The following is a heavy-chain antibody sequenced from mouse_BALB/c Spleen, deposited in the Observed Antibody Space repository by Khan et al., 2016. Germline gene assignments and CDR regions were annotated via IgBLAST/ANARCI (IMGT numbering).Heavy chain of an antibody. CDR1: GYTFTTYT. V-gene: IGHV1-4*01. Sequence: QMQLQQSGAELARPGASVKMSCKASGYTFTTYTIHWLRQRPGQGLDWIGYINPSSGYASYNQKFKDKATLTADESSSTAYIQLTSLTSEDSAVYFCARNYDGFAYWGQGTLVTVSA. CDR3: ARNYDGFAY. CDR2: INPSSGYA. D-gene: IGHD2-4*01. J-gene: IGHJ3*01.